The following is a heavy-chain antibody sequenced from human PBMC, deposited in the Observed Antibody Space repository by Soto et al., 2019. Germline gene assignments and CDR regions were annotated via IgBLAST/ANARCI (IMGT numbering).Heavy chain of an antibody. CDR2: ISYDGSNK. D-gene: IGHD6-13*01. J-gene: IGHJ6*02. CDR3: AKDQQPAYYYYYGMGV. V-gene: IGHV3-30*18. Sequence: GGSLRLSCAASGFTFSSYGMHWVRQAPGKGLEWVAVISYDGSNKYYADSVKGRFTISRDNSKNTLYLQMNSLRAEDTAVYYCAKDQQPAYYYYYGMGVWGQGTTVTVS. CDR1: GFTFSSYG.